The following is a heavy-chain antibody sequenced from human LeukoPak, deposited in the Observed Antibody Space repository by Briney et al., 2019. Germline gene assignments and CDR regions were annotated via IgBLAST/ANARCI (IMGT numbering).Heavy chain of an antibody. J-gene: IGHJ4*02. V-gene: IGHV3-49*04. Sequence: PGGSLRLSCTGSGFTFGNYALTWVRQAPGKGLEWVGSIRRKAYGGAVHYAASVKGRFHISRDDSQSIAYLHMNSLKTEDTALYFCTRNGSRGKDTFDYWGQGTLVTVSS. D-gene: IGHD5-24*01. CDR3: TRNGSRGKDTFDY. CDR2: IRRKAYGGAV. CDR1: GFTFGNYA.